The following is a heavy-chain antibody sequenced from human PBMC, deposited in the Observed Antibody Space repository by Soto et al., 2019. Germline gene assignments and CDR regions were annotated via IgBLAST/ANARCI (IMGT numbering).Heavy chain of an antibody. Sequence: SETLSLTCTVSGGSISSYYWSWIRQPPGKGLEWIGYIYYSGSTNYNPSLKSRVTISVDTSKNQFSLKLSSVTAADTAVYYCARAIGYCSSTSCYGLHYYMDVWGKGTTVTVSS. D-gene: IGHD2-2*01. CDR1: GGSISSYY. V-gene: IGHV4-59*01. CDR3: ARAIGYCSSTSCYGLHYYMDV. CDR2: IYYSGST. J-gene: IGHJ6*03.